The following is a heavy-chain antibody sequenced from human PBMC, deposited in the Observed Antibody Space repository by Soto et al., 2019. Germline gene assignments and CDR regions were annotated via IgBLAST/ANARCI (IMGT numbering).Heavy chain of an antibody. V-gene: IGHV3-53*01. J-gene: IGHJ5*02. CDR2: IFSGDNT. CDR3: ATGLTLPVRPSFDT. CDR1: GLSISGNS. D-gene: IGHD2-21*02. Sequence: ESGGGLIQPGGSLRLSCAASGLSISGNSITWVRQAPGKGMEWVSVIFSGDNTFYSDSVKGRFTISRDSSKNTVYLQMNRLRGDDTAVYFCATGLTLPVRPSFDTWGQGTLLTVSS.